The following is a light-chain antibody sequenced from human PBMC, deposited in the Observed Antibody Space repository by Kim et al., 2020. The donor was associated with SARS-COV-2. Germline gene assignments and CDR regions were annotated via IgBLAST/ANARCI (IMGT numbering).Light chain of an antibody. CDR1: HSNSRSRYD. CDR2: ANS. Sequence: TTLCTSGHSNSRSRYDLHSYQHLPSPTPKLPIYANSHRPPGLPARFSGSKSDTSSSLGIAGLRAVDDSDYFCQSYDISLSSSGVFGAGTKVTVL. V-gene: IGLV1-40*01. J-gene: IGLJ1*01. CDR3: QSYDISLSSSGV.